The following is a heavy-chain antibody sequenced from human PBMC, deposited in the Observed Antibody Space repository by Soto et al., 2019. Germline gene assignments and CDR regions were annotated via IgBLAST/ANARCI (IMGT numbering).Heavy chain of an antibody. J-gene: IGHJ6*02. Sequence: PGGSLRLSCAASGFTFSSYSMNWVRQAPGKGLEWVSSISSSSSYIYYADSVKGRFTISRDNAKNSLYLQMNSLRAEDTAVYYCAGPQNGYYYYGMDVWGQGTTVTVS. V-gene: IGHV3-21*01. CDR3: AGPQNGYYYYGMDV. CDR2: ISSSSSYI. CDR1: GFTFSSYS. D-gene: IGHD1-1*01.